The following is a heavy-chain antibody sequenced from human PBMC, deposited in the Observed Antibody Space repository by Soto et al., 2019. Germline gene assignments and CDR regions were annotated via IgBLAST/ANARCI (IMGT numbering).Heavy chain of an antibody. J-gene: IGHJ4*02. CDR3: VRDSGWPILSFDS. V-gene: IGHV3-30*03. Sequence: GVLRLSCTASGFDFRSYGIHWVRQAPGRGLEWVAAASYDGSETYYADSAKGRFTVSKEISKNTAFLQMNALRHEDTAVYFCVRDSGWPILSFDSWGQGTLVTVSS. CDR1: GFDFRSYG. CDR2: ASYDGSET. D-gene: IGHD3-10*01.